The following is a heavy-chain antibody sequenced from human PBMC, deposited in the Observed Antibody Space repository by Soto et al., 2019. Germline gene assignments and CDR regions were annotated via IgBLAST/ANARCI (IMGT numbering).Heavy chain of an antibody. V-gene: IGHV3-23*01. Sequence: GGSLRLSCVGSGFSFDTTAMSWVRQAPGKGLEWVSTSGISNSYYGRNVKGRFTIARDNSKNVLYLHMNGLRADDSATYYCAKNMAGRAEWFDFWGKGIQVTVPQ. D-gene: IGHD6-19*01. CDR1: GFSFDTTA. J-gene: IGHJ5*01. CDR2: SGISNS. CDR3: AKNMAGRAEWFDF.